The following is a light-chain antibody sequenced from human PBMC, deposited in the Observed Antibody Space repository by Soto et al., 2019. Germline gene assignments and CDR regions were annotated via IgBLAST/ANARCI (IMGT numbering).Light chain of an antibody. Sequence: IQMTHSPYSLSASVGDSVTIIFRASQNIRTYLNWYQQKPGRAPKLLIHSASALPSGVPSRFSGSGSGTEFTLTMSGLQPEDFATYYCQQGHSTPYTFGQGTKVDIK. CDR2: SAS. CDR1: QNIRTY. V-gene: IGKV1-39*01. CDR3: QQGHSTPYT. J-gene: IGKJ2*01.